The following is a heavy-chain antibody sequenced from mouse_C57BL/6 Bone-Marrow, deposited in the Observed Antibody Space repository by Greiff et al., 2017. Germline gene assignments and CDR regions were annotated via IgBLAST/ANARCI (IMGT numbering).Heavy chain of an antibody. CDR2: IDPENGDT. Sequence: EVQMKKAGAERVLPGGSLPSSFPSSFFTLNYYYIHWVKQRPEQGLEWIGWIDPENGDTEYASKFQGKATITADTSSNTAYLQLSSLTSEDTAVYYCTLLLLRSSWGWYFDVWGTGTTVTVSS. V-gene: IGHV14-4*01. J-gene: IGHJ1*03. CDR1: FFTLNYYY. D-gene: IGHD1-1*01. CDR3: TLLLLRSSWGWYFDV.